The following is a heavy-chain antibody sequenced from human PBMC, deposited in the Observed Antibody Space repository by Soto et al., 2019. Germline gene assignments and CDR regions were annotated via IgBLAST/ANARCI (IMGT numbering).Heavy chain of an antibody. D-gene: IGHD3-10*01. CDR2: IWYDGSNK. CDR1: GFTFSSYG. CDR3: ARELLGLLWFRESSYGMDV. Sequence: GGSLRLSCAASGFTFSSYGMHWVRQAPGKGLEGVAVIWYDGSNKYYADSVKGRFTISRDNSKNTLYLQMNSLRAEDTAVYYCARELLGLLWFRESSYGMDVWGQGTTVTVSS. V-gene: IGHV3-33*01. J-gene: IGHJ6*02.